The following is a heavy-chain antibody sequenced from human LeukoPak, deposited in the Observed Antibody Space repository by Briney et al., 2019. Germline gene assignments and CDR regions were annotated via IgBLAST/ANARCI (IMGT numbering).Heavy chain of an antibody. CDR3: ARAEMYYDSSGPNWFDP. J-gene: IGHJ5*02. CDR2: INPNSGGT. V-gene: IGHV1-2*02. Sequence: GESLKISCKASGYTFTGYYMHWVRQAPGQGLEWMGWINPNSGGTNYAQKFQGRVTMTRDTSISTAYMELSRLRSDDTAVYYCARAEMYYDSSGPNWFDPWGQGTLVTVSS. D-gene: IGHD3-22*01. CDR1: GYTFTGYY.